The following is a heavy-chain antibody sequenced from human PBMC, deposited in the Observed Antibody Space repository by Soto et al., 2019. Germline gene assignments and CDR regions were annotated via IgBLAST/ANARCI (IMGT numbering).Heavy chain of an antibody. D-gene: IGHD6-6*01. CDR3: ARDKGQLVPADGY. CDR2: ITSSGSSI. J-gene: IGHJ4*02. V-gene: IGHV3-11*01. CDR1: GFTFSDYY. Sequence: GSLSLSCAASGFTFSDYYMSWIRQAPGKGLEWVSYITSSGSSIYYADSVKGRFTISRDNAKNSLYLQMNSLRAEDTAVYYCARDKGQLVPADGYWGQGTLVTVSS.